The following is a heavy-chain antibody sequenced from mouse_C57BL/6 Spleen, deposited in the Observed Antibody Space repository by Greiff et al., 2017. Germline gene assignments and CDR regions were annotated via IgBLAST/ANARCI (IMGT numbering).Heavy chain of an antibody. CDR1: GFTFSSYA. CDR3: ARDGYYVGAMDY. J-gene: IGHJ4*01. V-gene: IGHV5-4*01. Sequence: DVMLVESGGGLVKPGGSLKLSCAASGFTFSSYAMSWVRQTPEKRLEWVATISDGGSYTYYPDNVKGRFTISRDNAKNNLYLQMSHLKSEDTAMYYCARDGYYVGAMDYWGQGTSVTVSS. CDR2: ISDGGSYT. D-gene: IGHD2-3*01.